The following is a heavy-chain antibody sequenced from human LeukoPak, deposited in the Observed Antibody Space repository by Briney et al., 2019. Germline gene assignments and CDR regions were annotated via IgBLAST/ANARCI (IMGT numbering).Heavy chain of an antibody. Sequence: PGGSLRLSCAASGFTFSSSAMSRVRQVPGKGLEWIGSIYYSGSTYYNPSLKSRVTISVDTSKNQFSLKLSSVTAADTAVYYCARHTDIVVVVAATGFDYWGQGTLVTVSS. V-gene: IGHV4-39*01. CDR2: IYYSGST. CDR1: GFTFSSSAM. J-gene: IGHJ4*02. D-gene: IGHD2-15*01. CDR3: ARHTDIVVVVAATGFDY.